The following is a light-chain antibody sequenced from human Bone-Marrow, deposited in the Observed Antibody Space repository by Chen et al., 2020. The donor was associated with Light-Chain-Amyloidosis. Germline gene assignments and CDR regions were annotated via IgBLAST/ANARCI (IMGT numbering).Light chain of an antibody. V-gene: IGLV3-21*02. CDR2: ADS. Sequence: SYVLTQPSSVSVAPGQTATIACGGNNIGSTSVHWYQQTPGQAPLLVVYADSDRPSGIPERLAGSNSGNTATLTISRVEAGDEADYYCQVWDRSSDRPVVGGGTKLTVL. CDR3: QVWDRSSDRPV. CDR1: NIGSTS. J-gene: IGLJ3*02.